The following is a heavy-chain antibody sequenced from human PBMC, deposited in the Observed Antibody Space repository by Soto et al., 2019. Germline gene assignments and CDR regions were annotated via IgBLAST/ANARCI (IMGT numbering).Heavy chain of an antibody. CDR2: ISYDGSNK. V-gene: IGHV3-30*03. CDR1: GFTFSSYG. CDR3: ASPREAGYPLIPGDY. Sequence: QVQLVESGGGVVQPGRSLRLSCAASGFTFSSYGMHWVRQAPGKGLEWVAVISYDGSNKYYADSVKGRFTISRDNSKNTLYLQMNSLRAEDTAVYYCASPREAGYPLIPGDYWGQGTLVTVSS. D-gene: IGHD3-9*01. J-gene: IGHJ4*02.